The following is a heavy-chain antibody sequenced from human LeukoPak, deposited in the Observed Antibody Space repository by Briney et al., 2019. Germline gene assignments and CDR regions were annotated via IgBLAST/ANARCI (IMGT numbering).Heavy chain of an antibody. V-gene: IGHV3-53*01. CDR1: GFTVSSNY. D-gene: IGHD3-10*01. J-gene: IGHJ4*02. CDR3: ARVINRGYGSGLDY. CDR2: IYNGGTT. Sequence: GGSLRLSCAASGFTVSSNYMSWVRQAPGKGPEWVSVIYNGGTTYYADSVKGRFTTSRHNSENTLNLQMNSLRAEDTAVCYCARVINRGYGSGLDYWGQGALVTVSS.